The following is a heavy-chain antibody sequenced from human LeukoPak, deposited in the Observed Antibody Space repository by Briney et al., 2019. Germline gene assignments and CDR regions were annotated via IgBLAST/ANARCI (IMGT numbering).Heavy chain of an antibody. V-gene: IGHV4-34*01. CDR3: ARGYYYDSSGYFRSYYYYGMDV. D-gene: IGHD3-22*01. J-gene: IGHJ6*02. Sequence: SETLSLTCAVYGGSFSGYYWSWIRQPPGKGLEWIGEINHSGSTNYNPSLKSRVTISVDTSKNQFSLKLSSVTAADMAVYYCARGYYYDSSGYFRSYYYYGMDVWGQGTTVTVSS. CDR2: INHSGST. CDR1: GGSFSGYY.